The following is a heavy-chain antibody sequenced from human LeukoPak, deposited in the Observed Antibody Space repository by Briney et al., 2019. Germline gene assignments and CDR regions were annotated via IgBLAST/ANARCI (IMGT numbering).Heavy chain of an antibody. Sequence: GGSRRLSCAASGFTFISFARHWFRQAPGKGLEYLSAIYSDGSRTYYADSVKGRFTISRDNSKNTLYFEMSSLRVEDTAVYYCVKSPGSGWPVWGQGTLLTVSS. V-gene: IGHV3-64D*06. D-gene: IGHD6-19*01. J-gene: IGHJ4*02. CDR1: GFTFISFA. CDR2: IYSDGSRT. CDR3: VKSPGSGWPV.